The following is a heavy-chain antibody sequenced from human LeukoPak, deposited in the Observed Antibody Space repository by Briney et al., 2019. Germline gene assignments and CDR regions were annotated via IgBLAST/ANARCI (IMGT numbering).Heavy chain of an antibody. CDR3: ARESNPPPPNNWFDP. J-gene: IGHJ5*02. CDR1: GFTFSDYY. CDR2: ISSSGSTI. Sequence: PGGSLRLSCAASGFTFSDYYMSWIRQAPGKGLEWVSYISSSGSTIYYADSVKGRSTISRDNAKNSLYLQMNSLRAEDTAVYYCARESNPPPPNNWFDPWGQGTLVTVSS. V-gene: IGHV3-11*01.